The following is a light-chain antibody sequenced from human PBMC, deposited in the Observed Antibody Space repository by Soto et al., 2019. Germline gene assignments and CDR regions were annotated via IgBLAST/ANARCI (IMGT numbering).Light chain of an antibody. CDR3: QHSEA. CDR2: DAS. CDR1: QDISNY. V-gene: IGKV1-33*01. J-gene: IGKJ4*01. Sequence: DLPMTQSPSSLSASVGDRVTITCQASQDISNYLNWYQQKPGKAPKLLIYDASNLETGVPSRFSGSGSGTDFTFTISSLQPEDIATYYCQHSEAFGGGTKVEIK.